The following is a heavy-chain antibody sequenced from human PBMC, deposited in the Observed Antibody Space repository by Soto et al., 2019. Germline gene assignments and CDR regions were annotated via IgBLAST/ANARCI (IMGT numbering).Heavy chain of an antibody. Sequence: QVQLQESGPGLVKPSGTLSLTCAVSSGSISSSNWWSWVRQPPGKGLEGIGGIYHSGSTNYNPSLKSRVTISVEKSEDQFSLKLSSVPAAATAVYYCASPPAGYCSGGSCRGAFDIWGQGTMVTVSS. D-gene: IGHD2-15*01. CDR3: ASPPAGYCSGGSCRGAFDI. V-gene: IGHV4-4*02. CDR1: SGSISSSNW. J-gene: IGHJ3*02. CDR2: IYHSGST.